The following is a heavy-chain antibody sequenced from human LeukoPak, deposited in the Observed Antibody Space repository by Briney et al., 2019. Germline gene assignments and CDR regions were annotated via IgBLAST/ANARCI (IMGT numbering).Heavy chain of an antibody. J-gene: IGHJ3*02. CDR3: ARDYYGDPYDAFDI. CDR1: GGSISSSSYY. CDR2: IYYSGST. Sequence: PSETLSLTCTVSGGSISSSSYYWGWIRQPPGKGLEWIGSIYYSGSTYYNPSLKSRVTISVDTSKNQFSLKLSSVTAADTAVYYCARDYYGDPYDAFDIWGQGKMVTVSS. V-gene: IGHV4-39*02. D-gene: IGHD4-17*01.